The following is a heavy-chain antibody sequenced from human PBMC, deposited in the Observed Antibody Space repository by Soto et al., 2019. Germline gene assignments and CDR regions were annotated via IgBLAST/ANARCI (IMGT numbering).Heavy chain of an antibody. CDR1: GFTVSSNY. J-gene: IGHJ6*02. D-gene: IGHD5-18*01. Sequence: HPGGSLRLSCAASGFTVSSNYMSWVRQAPGKGLEWVSVIYSGGSTYYADSVKGRFTISRDNSKNTLYLQMNSLRAEDTAVYYCIHSYGPGLYGMDVWGQGTTVTVSS. V-gene: IGHV3-53*01. CDR2: IYSGGST. CDR3: IHSYGPGLYGMDV.